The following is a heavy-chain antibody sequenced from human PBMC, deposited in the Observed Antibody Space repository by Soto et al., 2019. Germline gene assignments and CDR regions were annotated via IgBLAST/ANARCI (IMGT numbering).Heavy chain of an antibody. CDR2: IYPRDSNT. CDR3: ASQPYYYDSSSGYYT. Sequence: EVQLVQSGAEMKKPGESLKISCKGSGYSFTTYWIGWVRQMPGKGLEWVGIIYPRDSNTRYSPSFQGQVTISVDKSISTAYLQWSSLKASDTAMYYCASQPYYYDSSSGYYTWGRGTLVTVSS. D-gene: IGHD3-22*01. CDR1: GYSFTTYW. V-gene: IGHV5-51*01. J-gene: IGHJ5*02.